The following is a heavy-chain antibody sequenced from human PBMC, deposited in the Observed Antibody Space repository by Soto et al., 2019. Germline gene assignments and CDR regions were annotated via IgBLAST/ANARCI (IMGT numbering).Heavy chain of an antibody. D-gene: IGHD3-22*01. CDR2: ISYSGRT. CDR3: ARQQYYDSRGLFDY. Sequence: PSETLSLTCSVSGGSINHRTYYWGWIRQPPGKGLEWIGSISYSGRTYDHPSLKSRVTISSDTSNNQFSLKLSSVTAADTAVYYCARQQYYDSRGLFDYWGQGTLVTVSS. CDR1: GGSINHRTYY. V-gene: IGHV4-39*01. J-gene: IGHJ4*02.